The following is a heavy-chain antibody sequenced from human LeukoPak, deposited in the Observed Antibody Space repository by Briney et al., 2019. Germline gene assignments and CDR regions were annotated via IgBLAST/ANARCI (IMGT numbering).Heavy chain of an antibody. V-gene: IGHV3-21*01. CDR2: ISSSSSYI. Sequence: GGSLRLSRAASGFPFRSYSLHCVRQAPGKGLEWVSSISSSSSYIYYADSVKGRFTISRDNAKNSLYLQMNSLRAEDTAVYYCARGGMVTIFGVADYWGQGTLVTVSS. CDR3: ARGGMVTIFGVADY. D-gene: IGHD3-3*01. CDR1: GFPFRSYS. J-gene: IGHJ4*02.